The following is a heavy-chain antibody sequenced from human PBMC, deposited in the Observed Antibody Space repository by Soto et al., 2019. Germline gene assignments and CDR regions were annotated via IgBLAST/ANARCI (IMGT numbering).Heavy chain of an antibody. CDR1: GFSLGDYV. CDR3: TARGGYYYYGMDV. CDR2: IRSNADGGTT. Sequence: GGALRLSCTASGFSLGDYVMSWFRQAPGKGLEWVGFIRSNADGGTTEYAASVKGRFTISRDDSKSIAYLQMSSLKTEDTALYYCTARGGYYYYGMDVWGQGTTVTVSS. J-gene: IGHJ6*02. D-gene: IGHD3-16*01. V-gene: IGHV3-49*03.